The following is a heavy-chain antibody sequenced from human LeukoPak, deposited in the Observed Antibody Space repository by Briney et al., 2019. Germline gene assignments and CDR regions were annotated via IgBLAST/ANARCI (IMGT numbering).Heavy chain of an antibody. CDR3: AKRSRTYDYFDN. J-gene: IGHJ4*02. D-gene: IGHD3-16*01. CDR2: IGDSGFTT. Sequence: PGGSLRLSCAASGFTFSNYGMIWVRQAPGKGLDWASIIGDSGFTTYYGDSVKGRFVISRDNSGNTLYLQMNSLRAEDTAVYYCAKRSRTYDYFDNWGQGTLVTVSS. CDR1: GFTFSNYG. V-gene: IGHV3-23*01.